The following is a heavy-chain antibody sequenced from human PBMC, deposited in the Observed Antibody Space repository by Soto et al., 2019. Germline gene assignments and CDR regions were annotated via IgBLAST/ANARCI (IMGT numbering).Heavy chain of an antibody. CDR2: ISGSGDST. D-gene: IGHD3-22*01. Sequence: GGSLRLSCAASGFTFSNYAMSWVRQAPGKGLEWVSAISGSGDSTYYADSVKGRFTISRDNSKNTLYLQMNSLRAEDTAVYFCAKDPMSYYPRSNWFDPWGQGTLVTVSS. V-gene: IGHV3-23*01. J-gene: IGHJ5*02. CDR3: AKDPMSYYPRSNWFDP. CDR1: GFTFSNYA.